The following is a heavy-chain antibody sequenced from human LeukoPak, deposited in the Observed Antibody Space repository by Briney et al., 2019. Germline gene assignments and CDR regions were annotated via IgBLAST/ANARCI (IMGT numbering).Heavy chain of an antibody. CDR3: AKASWVSSTDAVR. Sequence: QPGGSLRLSCAASGLSFSTFAMSWVRQGPARGLEWVSSIRGNCETFYADSVKGRFTLSTDISRNTVYFQLNNLRVEDTAIYYCAKASWVSSTDAVRWGQGTLVTVSS. J-gene: IGHJ4*02. V-gene: IGHV3-23*01. D-gene: IGHD3-16*01. CDR2: IRGNCET. CDR1: GLSFSTFA.